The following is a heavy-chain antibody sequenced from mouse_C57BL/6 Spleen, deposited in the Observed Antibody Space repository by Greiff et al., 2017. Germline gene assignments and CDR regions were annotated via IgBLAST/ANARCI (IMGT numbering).Heavy chain of an antibody. CDR3: ARGGDGDWYFDV. J-gene: IGHJ1*03. CDR1: GYTFTSYW. V-gene: IGHV1-69*01. Sequence: QVQLQQPGAELVMPGASVKLSCKASGYTFTSYWMHWVKQRPGQGLEWIGDIDPSDSYTNYNQKFKGKATLTVDKSSSTAYMQLSSLTSEDSAVYFCARGGDGDWYFDVWGTGTTVTVSS. CDR2: IDPSDSYT.